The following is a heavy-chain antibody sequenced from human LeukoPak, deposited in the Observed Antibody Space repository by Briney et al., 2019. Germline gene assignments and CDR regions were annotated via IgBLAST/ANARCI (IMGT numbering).Heavy chain of an antibody. D-gene: IGHD3-10*01. CDR1: GGSISSYY. Sequence: SETLSLTCTVSGGSISSYYWSWIRQPPGKGLEWIGHIYYSGSTNYNPSLKSRVTISVDTSKNQFSLKLSSVTAADTAVYYCAGATMVRGVMSVVNHWGQGTLVTVSS. CDR2: IYYSGST. CDR3: AGATMVRGVMSVVNH. J-gene: IGHJ5*02. V-gene: IGHV4-59*08.